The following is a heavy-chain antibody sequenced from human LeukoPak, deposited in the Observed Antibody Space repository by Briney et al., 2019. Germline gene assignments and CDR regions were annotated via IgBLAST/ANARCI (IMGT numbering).Heavy chain of an antibody. V-gene: IGHV4-30-2*01. J-gene: IGHJ4*02. CDR1: GGSISSGGYS. CDR2: IYHSGST. Sequence: SQTLSLTCAVSGGSISSGGYSWSWIRQPPGKGLEWIGYIYHSGSTYYNPSLKSRVTISVDRSKNQFSPKLSSVTAADTAVYYCARSYDSSGYYHGGFDYWGLGTLVTVSS. CDR3: ARSYDSSGYYHGGFDY. D-gene: IGHD3-22*01.